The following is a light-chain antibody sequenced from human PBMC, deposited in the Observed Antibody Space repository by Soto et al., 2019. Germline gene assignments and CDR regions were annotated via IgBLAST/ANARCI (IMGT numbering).Light chain of an antibody. CDR1: QSFSSTY. Sequence: IVLTQSPGTLSLSAGERATLSCRASQSFSSTYLAWYQQKPGQAPRLLIYGASSRATGIPDRFSGSGSGTDFTLTISSLKPDDFATYYCQQYNTLWTFGPGTKVDIK. V-gene: IGKV3-20*01. J-gene: IGKJ1*01. CDR3: QQYNTLWT. CDR2: GAS.